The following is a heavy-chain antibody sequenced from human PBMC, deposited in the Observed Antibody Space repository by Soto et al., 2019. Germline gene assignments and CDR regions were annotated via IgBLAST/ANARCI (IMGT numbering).Heavy chain of an antibody. CDR2: ISSSSSYI. J-gene: IGHJ5*02. CDR3: ARDQAAAARYWFDP. Sequence: PWGSLRLSCAASGFTFISYSINFFRHSPFKWREWVSSISSSSSYIYYADSVKGRFTISRDNAKNSLYLQMNSLRAEDTAVYYCARDQAAAARYWFDPWGQGTLVTVSS. CDR1: GFTFISYS. V-gene: IGHV3-21*01. D-gene: IGHD6-13*01.